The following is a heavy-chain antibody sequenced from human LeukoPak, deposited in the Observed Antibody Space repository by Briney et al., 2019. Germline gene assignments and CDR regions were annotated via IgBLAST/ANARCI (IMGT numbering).Heavy chain of an antibody. J-gene: IGHJ2*01. V-gene: IGHV3-13*01. D-gene: IGHD2/OR15-2a*01. CDR2: IGSAGAT. CDR3: AKGGISSFKPDNWYFDL. Sequence: GGSLRLSCAASGFTFSNYDMHWVRQTTGKGLEWVSAIGSAGATYYPGSLKGRFTISRENAKNSLFLQMNSLRVGDTAVYFCAKGGISSFKPDNWYFDLWGRCTLVTVSS. CDR1: GFTFSNYD.